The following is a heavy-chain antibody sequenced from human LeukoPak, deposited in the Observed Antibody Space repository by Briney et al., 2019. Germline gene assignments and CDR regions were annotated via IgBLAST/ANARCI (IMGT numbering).Heavy chain of an antibody. CDR2: ISKDGSDK. CDR1: GFTFSSFV. V-gene: IGHV3-30*18. D-gene: IGHD2-8*01. Sequence: PGRSLRLSCAASGFTFSSFVMHWVRQAPGKGLEWVAVISKDGSDKYYVDSVKGRFAISRDNSRNTLYLKMNSLRAEDTAVYFCAKESCTMTNCLGDWGQGTLVTVSS. J-gene: IGHJ4*02. CDR3: AKESCTMTNCLGD.